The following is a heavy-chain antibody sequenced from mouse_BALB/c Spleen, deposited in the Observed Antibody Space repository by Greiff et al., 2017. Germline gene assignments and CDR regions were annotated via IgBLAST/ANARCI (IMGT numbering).Heavy chain of an antibody. D-gene: IGHD4-1*01. CDR3: ARHLTGTMGFDY. J-gene: IGHJ2*01. Sequence: EVKLVESGGDLVKPGGSLKLSCAASGFTFSSYGMSWVRQTPDKRLEWVATISSGGSYTYYPDSVKGRFTISRDNAKNTLYLQMSSLKSEDTAMYYCARHLTGTMGFDYWGQGTTLTVSS. V-gene: IGHV5-6*01. CDR1: GFTFSSYG. CDR2: ISSGGSYT.